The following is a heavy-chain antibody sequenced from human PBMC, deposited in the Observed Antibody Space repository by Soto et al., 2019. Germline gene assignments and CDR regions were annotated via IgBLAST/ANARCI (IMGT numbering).Heavy chain of an antibody. Sequence: SETLCLTCIVSGGSISSSYWSWIRQPLGKGLEWIGYISYSGNTNYNPSLKSRVTISADTSKSQFSLKLTSVTAADTAVYYCARHNYNMDVWGQGTTVTVSS. CDR3: ARHNYNMDV. J-gene: IGHJ6*02. CDR1: GGSISSSY. V-gene: IGHV4-59*01. CDR2: ISYSGNT.